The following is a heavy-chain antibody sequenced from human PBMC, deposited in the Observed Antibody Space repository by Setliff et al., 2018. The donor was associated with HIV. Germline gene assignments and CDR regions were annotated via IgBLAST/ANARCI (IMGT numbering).Heavy chain of an antibody. CDR2: ISYDGSNK. CDR1: GFTFSSYA. CDR3: ARDRWFSNNWYSDY. J-gene: IGHJ4*02. Sequence: VGSLRLSCAASGFTFSSYAIHWVRQAPGKGLEWVALISYDGSNKYYADSVKGRFTISRDNSKNTLYLQMNSLRAEDTAMYYCARDRWFSNNWYSDYWGQGTLVTVSS. V-gene: IGHV3-30*04. D-gene: IGHD6-13*01.